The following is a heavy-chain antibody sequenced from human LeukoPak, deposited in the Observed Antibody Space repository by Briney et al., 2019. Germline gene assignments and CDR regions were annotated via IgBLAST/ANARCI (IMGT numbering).Heavy chain of an antibody. V-gene: IGHV3-23*01. J-gene: IGHJ4*02. CDR2: ISDSGDRT. D-gene: IGHD1-1*01. CDR1: GFTFSNYW. CDR3: VTGRQKFDY. Sequence: GGSLRLSCAASGFTFSNYWMSWVRQAPGKGLEWASGISDSGDRTYYADSVKGRFTISRDDSKNTLFLQMNSLRAEDTAVYYCVTGRQKFDYWGQGTLVTVSS.